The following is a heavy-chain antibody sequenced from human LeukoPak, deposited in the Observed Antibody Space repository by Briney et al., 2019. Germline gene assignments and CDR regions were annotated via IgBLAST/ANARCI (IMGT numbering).Heavy chain of an antibody. V-gene: IGHV4-61*02. CDR3: ARVVRDGYNYYFDY. CDR1: GGSISSGSYY. Sequence: SETLSLTCTVSGGSISSGSYYWSWIRQPAGKGLEWIGRIYTSGSTNYNPSLKSRVTISVDTSKDQFSLKLSSVTAADTAVYYCARVVRDGYNYYFDYWGQGTLVTVSS. D-gene: IGHD5-24*01. J-gene: IGHJ4*02. CDR2: IYTSGST.